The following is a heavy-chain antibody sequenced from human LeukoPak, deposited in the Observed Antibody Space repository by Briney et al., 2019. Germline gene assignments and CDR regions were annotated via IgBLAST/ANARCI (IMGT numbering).Heavy chain of an antibody. V-gene: IGHV4-39*01. Sequence: SSETLSLTCTVSGGSVSSSSYYWVWIRQPPGKGLEWIGSINYSGNTYYNPSLKSRVTISVDTSRYQFSLRLTSVTAANTAVYYCARAGKNTPYNWFDPWGQGTLVTVSS. CDR1: GGSVSSSSYY. CDR3: ARAGKNTPYNWFDP. CDR2: INYSGNT. D-gene: IGHD2/OR15-2a*01. J-gene: IGHJ5*02.